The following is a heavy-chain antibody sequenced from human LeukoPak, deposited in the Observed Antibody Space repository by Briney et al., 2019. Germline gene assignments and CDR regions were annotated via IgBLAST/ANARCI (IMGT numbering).Heavy chain of an antibody. CDR2: TTGSGGST. Sequence: PGGSLRLSCAASGFTFDFYVMSWFRQAPGKGLEWVSATTGSGGSTYYADSVKGRFTISRDNSKYMLYLEMNSLRVEDTAVYYCASRNQLGQMDVWGQGTTVTVSS. CDR3: ASRNQLGQMDV. D-gene: IGHD6-6*01. CDR1: GFTFDFYV. V-gene: IGHV3-23*01. J-gene: IGHJ6*02.